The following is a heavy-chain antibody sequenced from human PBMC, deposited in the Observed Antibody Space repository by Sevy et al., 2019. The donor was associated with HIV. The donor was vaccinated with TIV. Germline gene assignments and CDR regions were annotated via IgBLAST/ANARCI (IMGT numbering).Heavy chain of an antibody. J-gene: IGHJ3*02. V-gene: IGHV3-30*03. Sequence: GGSLRLSCVGSGISISSHWMNWVRQAPGKGLEWVAFITYDGSNKHYADSVKGRFTISRDNSENTLYLQMNSLRAEETAMYYCARDRKVVLVVYAIPFDAFDIWGQGTLVTVSS. D-gene: IGHD2-8*02. CDR3: ARDRKVVLVVYAIPFDAFDI. CDR2: ITYDGSNK. CDR1: GISISSHW.